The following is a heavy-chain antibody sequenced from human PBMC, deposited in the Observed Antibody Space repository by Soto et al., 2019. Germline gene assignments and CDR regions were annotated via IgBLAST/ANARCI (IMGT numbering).Heavy chain of an antibody. Sequence: QVQLQQRGAGLLRPSETLSLTCAVSTESLRGYYWTWIRQSPGKGLEWFGEISQSGFTNYNPSLESRVTLSVDTSKSEFSLHLTSMTAADTALYYCARGLFSSGWYSYFDPWGQGTPVTVSS. D-gene: IGHD6-19*01. CDR3: ARGLFSSGWYSYFDP. CDR2: ISQSGFT. CDR1: TESLRGYY. J-gene: IGHJ5*02. V-gene: IGHV4-34*01.